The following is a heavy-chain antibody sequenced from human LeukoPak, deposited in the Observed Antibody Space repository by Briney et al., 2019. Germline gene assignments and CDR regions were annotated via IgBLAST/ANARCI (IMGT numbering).Heavy chain of an antibody. CDR1: GGSIINSNW. CDR2: IDHSGST. D-gene: IGHD5-24*01. V-gene: IGHV4-4*02. Sequence: SGTLSLTCAASGGSIINSNWWSWVRQPPGKGLEWIGEIDHSGSTGYNPSLKSRVTMSVDRSQNQFSLRLSTVTAADTAVYYCARGLVEVATRYFDLWGRGTLVTVSS. J-gene: IGHJ2*01. CDR3: ARGLVEVATRYFDL.